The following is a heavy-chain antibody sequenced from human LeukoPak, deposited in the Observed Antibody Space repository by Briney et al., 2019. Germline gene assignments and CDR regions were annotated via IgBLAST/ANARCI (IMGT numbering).Heavy chain of an antibody. V-gene: IGHV3-7*01. Sequence: PGGSLRLSCAASGFTFSSYWMSWVRQAAGKGLEWVANIKQDGSEKYYVDSVKGRFTISRDNAKNSLYLQMNSLRAEDTAVYYCARDSSHYDFWSGYYPNWFDPWGQGTLVTVSS. CDR3: ARDSSHYDFWSGYYPNWFDP. CDR1: GFTFSSYW. D-gene: IGHD3-3*01. J-gene: IGHJ5*02. CDR2: IKQDGSEK.